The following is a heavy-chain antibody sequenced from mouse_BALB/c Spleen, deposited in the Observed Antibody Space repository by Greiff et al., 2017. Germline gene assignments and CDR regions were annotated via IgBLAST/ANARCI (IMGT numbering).Heavy chain of an antibody. CDR1: GFTFSSYT. Sequence: EVQLMESGGGLVQPGGSRKLSCAASGFTFSSYTMSWVRQTPEKRLEWVAYISNGGGSTYYPDTVKGRFTISRDNAKNTLYLQMSSLKSEDTAMYYCARGLLRYPYAMDYWGQGTSVTVSS. CDR3: ARGLLRYPYAMDY. J-gene: IGHJ4*01. V-gene: IGHV5-12-2*01. D-gene: IGHD1-1*01. CDR2: ISNGGGST.